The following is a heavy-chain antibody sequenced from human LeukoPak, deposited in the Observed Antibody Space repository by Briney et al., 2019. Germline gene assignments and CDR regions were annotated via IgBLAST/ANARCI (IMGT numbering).Heavy chain of an antibody. CDR2: LSGSGGST. V-gene: IGHV3-23*01. D-gene: IGHD3-3*01. CDR3: ARGYDYWSGTPPDY. Sequence: GGSLRLSCAASGFTFSNYAMSWVRQAPGKGLEWVSALSGSGGSTYYADSVKGRFTISRDTSKYTLYLQMNSLRAEDTAVYYCARGYDYWSGTPPDYWGQGTLVTVSS. J-gene: IGHJ4*02. CDR1: GFTFSNYA.